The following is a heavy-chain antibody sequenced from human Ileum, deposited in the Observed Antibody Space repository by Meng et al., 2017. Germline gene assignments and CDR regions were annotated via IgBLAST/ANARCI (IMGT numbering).Heavy chain of an antibody. CDR3: ARAASTANFKYYFDY. CDR2: IKQDGREK. CDR1: GFTLSSYW. V-gene: IGHV3-7*01. D-gene: IGHD5-18*01. Sequence: GGSLRLSCAVSGFTLSSYWMSWVRQAQGTGLEWVANIKQDGREKYYVDSVKGRFTISRDNAKNSLYLQMISLRAEDTAVYYCARAASTANFKYYFDYWGQGTLVTVSS. J-gene: IGHJ4*02.